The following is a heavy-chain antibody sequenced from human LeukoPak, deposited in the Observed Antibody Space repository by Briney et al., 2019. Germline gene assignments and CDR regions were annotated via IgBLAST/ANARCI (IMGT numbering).Heavy chain of an antibody. D-gene: IGHD6-13*01. Sequence: GTSLRLSCAASGFTFRSHGMHWVRQAPGKGLEWVAFIWYDGSNKYYTDSVKGRFTISRDNSKNTLYLQMNSLRAEDTAVYYCASSLSSSWVYWGQGTLVTVSS. CDR3: ASSLSSSWVY. V-gene: IGHV3-33*01. J-gene: IGHJ4*02. CDR2: IWYDGSNK. CDR1: GFTFRSHG.